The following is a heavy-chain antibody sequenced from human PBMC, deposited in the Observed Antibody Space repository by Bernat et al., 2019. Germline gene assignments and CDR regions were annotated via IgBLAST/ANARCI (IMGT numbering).Heavy chain of an antibody. CDR1: GYSFTSYW. D-gene: IGHD3-3*01. Sequence: EVQLVQSGAEVKKPGESLRISCKGSGYSFTSYWISWVRQMPGKGLEWMGRIAPSDSYTNYSPSFQGHVTISADKSISTAYLQWSSLKASDTAMYYCARAYDFWSGYYRVNWFDPWGQGTLVTVSS. CDR2: IAPSDSYT. J-gene: IGHJ5*02. CDR3: ARAYDFWSGYYRVNWFDP. V-gene: IGHV5-10-1*03.